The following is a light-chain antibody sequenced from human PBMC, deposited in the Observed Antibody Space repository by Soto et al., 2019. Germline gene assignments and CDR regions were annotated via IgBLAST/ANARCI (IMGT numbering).Light chain of an antibody. CDR3: QHYNTYPWT. J-gene: IGKJ1*01. CDR2: KAS. V-gene: IGKV1-5*03. CDR1: QSISSW. Sequence: DIQMTQYPSTLSGSVGDRVTITCRASQSISSWLAWYQQKPGKAPNLLIYKASRLETGVPSRFSGSGSGTEFTLTISSLQPGDFATYYCQHYNTYPWTFGQGTKVDNK.